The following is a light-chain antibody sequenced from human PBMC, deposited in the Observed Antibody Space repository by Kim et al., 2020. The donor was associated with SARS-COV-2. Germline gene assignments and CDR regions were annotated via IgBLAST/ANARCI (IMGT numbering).Light chain of an antibody. J-gene: IGKJ3*01. CDR1: QSVSTN. CDR2: GAS. CDR3: QQYNNWPLA. V-gene: IGKV3-15*01. Sequence: EIVMTQSPATLSVSPGERATLSCRASQSVSTNLAWYQQKPGQVPRLLIDGASTRATGVPARFSGSGSGTEFTLTISSLQSEDFAVYYCQQYNNWPLAFGPGTKVDIK.